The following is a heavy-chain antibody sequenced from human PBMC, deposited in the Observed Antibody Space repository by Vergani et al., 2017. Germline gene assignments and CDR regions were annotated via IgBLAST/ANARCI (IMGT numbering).Heavy chain of an antibody. J-gene: IGHJ4*02. V-gene: IGHV4-31*03. CDR2: IYYSGST. CDR3: ARDYDSSSWYYFDY. D-gene: IGHD6-13*01. CDR1: GCSISSGGYY. Sequence: QVQLQESGPGLVKPSQTLSLTCPVSGCSISSGGYYWSWIRQHPGKGLEWIGYIYYSGSTYYNPSLKSRVTISVDTSKNQFSLKLSSVTAADTAVYYCARDYDSSSWYYFDYWGQGTLVTVSS.